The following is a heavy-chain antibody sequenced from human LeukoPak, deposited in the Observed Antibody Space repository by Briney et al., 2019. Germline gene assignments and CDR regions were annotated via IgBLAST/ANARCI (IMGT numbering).Heavy chain of an antibody. CDR1: GYTFTSYD. V-gene: IGHV1-8*01. CDR3: ARGGSGYSSSWPCYYYYGMDV. D-gene: IGHD6-13*01. Sequence: ASVKVSCKASGYTFTSYDINWVRQATGQGLEWMGWMNPNRGNTGYAQKFQGRVTMTRNTSISTAYMELSSLRSEDTAVYYCARGGSGYSSSWPCYYYYGMDVWGQGTTVTVSS. CDR2: MNPNRGNT. J-gene: IGHJ6*02.